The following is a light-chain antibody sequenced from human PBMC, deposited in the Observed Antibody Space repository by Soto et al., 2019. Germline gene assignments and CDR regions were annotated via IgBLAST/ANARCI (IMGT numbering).Light chain of an antibody. V-gene: IGKV3-20*01. CDR2: GAS. CDR1: QSVYSDF. Sequence: IVLTQSPGTLSWSPGERATLSCRASQSVYSDFLAWYQQKPGQAPRLLIYGASSRATGIPDRFSGSGSGTDFTLTISRLEPEDFAVYYCQQYGSSPLTFGGGTKVEIK. J-gene: IGKJ4*01. CDR3: QQYGSSPLT.